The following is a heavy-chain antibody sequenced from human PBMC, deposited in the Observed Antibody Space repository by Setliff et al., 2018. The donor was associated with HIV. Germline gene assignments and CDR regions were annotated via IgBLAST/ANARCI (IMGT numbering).Heavy chain of an antibody. CDR2: ISQDASKD. Sequence: SGFTFSNFWMTWVRQAPGKGLEWVAVISQDASKDYYADSVKGRFTISKDNSKNTVFLQMNNLRVEDTALYYCAKSSFRFFEDLSDWYFDLWGRGTLVTVSS. V-gene: IGHV3-30*18. D-gene: IGHD3-16*02. CDR1: GFTFSNFW. CDR3: AKSSFRFFEDLSDWYFDL. J-gene: IGHJ2*01.